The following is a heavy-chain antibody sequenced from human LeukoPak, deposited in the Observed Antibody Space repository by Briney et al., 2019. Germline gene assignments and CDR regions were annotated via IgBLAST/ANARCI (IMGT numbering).Heavy chain of an antibody. CDR2: ISGSGGST. Sequence: GGSLRLSCAASGFTFSSYAMSWVRQAPGKGLEWVSAISGSGGSTYYADSVKGRFTISRDNSKNTLYLQMNSLRAEDTAVYYCARDSEYDILTGQGINFDYWGQGTLVTVSS. V-gene: IGHV3-23*01. D-gene: IGHD3-9*01. CDR1: GFTFSSYA. J-gene: IGHJ4*02. CDR3: ARDSEYDILTGQGINFDY.